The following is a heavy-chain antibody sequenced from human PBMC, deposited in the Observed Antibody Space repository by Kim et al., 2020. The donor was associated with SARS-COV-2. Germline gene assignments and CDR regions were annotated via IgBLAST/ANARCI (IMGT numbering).Heavy chain of an antibody. CDR3: ARDFGAIAVADHLVDY. Sequence: GGSLRLSCAASGFTFSSYCMHWVRQAPGKGLEWVAVIWYDGSNKYYADSVKGRFTISRDNSKNTLYLQMNSLRAEDTAVYYCARDFGAIAVADHLVDYWGQGTLVTVSS. J-gene: IGHJ4*02. V-gene: IGHV3-33*01. CDR2: IWYDGSNK. D-gene: IGHD6-19*01. CDR1: GFTFSSYC.